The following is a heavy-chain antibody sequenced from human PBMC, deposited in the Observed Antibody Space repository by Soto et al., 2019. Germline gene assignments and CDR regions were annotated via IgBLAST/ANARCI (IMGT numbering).Heavy chain of an antibody. V-gene: IGHV4-4*02. J-gene: IGHJ4*02. CDR2: IYHSGST. Sequence: SETLSLTCAVSGGSISSSNWWSWVRQPPGEGLEWIGEIYHSGSTNYNPSLKSRVTISVDKSKNQFSLKLSSVTAADTAVYYCARAGSSSNGNFDYWGQGTLVTVSS. D-gene: IGHD6-6*01. CDR3: ARAGSSSNGNFDY. CDR1: GGSISSSNW.